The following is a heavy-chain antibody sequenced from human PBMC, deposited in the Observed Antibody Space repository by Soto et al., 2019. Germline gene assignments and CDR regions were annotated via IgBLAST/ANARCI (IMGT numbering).Heavy chain of an antibody. V-gene: IGHV4-39*01. Sequence: SETLSLTCTVSGGSISSSSYYWGWIRQPPGKGLEWIGSIYYSGSTYYNPSLKSRVTISVDTSKNQFSLKLSSVTAADTAVYYCASDTRKGSEYYFDYWGQGTLVTVSS. CDR1: GGSISSSSYY. CDR3: ASDTRKGSEYYFDY. CDR2: IYYSGST. J-gene: IGHJ4*02.